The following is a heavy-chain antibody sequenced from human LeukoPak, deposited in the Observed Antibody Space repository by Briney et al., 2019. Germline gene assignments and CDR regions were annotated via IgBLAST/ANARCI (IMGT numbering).Heavy chain of an antibody. CDR1: GGSISSGSYY. V-gene: IGHV4-61*02. CDR3: ASSYGESNYYYMDV. CDR2: IYTSGST. D-gene: IGHD3-10*01. J-gene: IGHJ6*03. Sequence: PSETLSLTCTVSGGSISSGSYYWSWIRQPAGKGLEWIGRIYTSGSTNYNPSLKSRVTISVDTSKNQFSLKLSSVTAADTAVYYCASSYGESNYYYMDVWGKGTTVTISS.